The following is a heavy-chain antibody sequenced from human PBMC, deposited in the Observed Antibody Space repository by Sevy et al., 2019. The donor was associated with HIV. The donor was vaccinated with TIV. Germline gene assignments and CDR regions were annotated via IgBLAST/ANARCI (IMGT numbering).Heavy chain of an antibody. CDR2: IYYSGST. D-gene: IGHD3-3*01. CDR3: ARDQSNYDFWSGYYSDWFDP. CDR1: GGSISSYY. J-gene: IGHJ5*02. V-gene: IGHV4-59*01. Sequence: SETLSLTCTVSGGSISSYYWSWIRQPPGKGLEWIGYIYYSGSTNYNPSLKSRVTISVDTSKNQFSLKRSSVTAADTAVYYCARDQSNYDFWSGYYSDWFDPWGQGTLVTVSS.